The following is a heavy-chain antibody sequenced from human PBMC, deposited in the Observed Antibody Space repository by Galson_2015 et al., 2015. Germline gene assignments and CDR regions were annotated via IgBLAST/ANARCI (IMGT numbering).Heavy chain of an antibody. CDR2: INPSGGTT. CDR3: AWDGNLRNDEPSFDS. D-gene: IGHD4-23*01. J-gene: IGHJ4*02. Sequence: CTTSGYTFPNYSFHWVRQAPGQELEWMGLINPSGGTTSYAQKFQARVTVTRDTYTSTVYMELSSLRSDDTAVYYCAWDGNLRNDEPSFDSWGQGTLVPVSS. CDR1: GYTFPNYS. V-gene: IGHV1-46*01.